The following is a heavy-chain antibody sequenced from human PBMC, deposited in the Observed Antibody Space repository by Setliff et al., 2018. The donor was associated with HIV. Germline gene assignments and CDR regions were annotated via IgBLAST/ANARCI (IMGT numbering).Heavy chain of an antibody. J-gene: IGHJ5*02. CDR1: GGSISSYY. V-gene: IGHV4-59*01. CDR2: IYYSGST. D-gene: IGHD2-15*01. Sequence: SETLSLTCTVSGGSISSYYWSWIRQPPGKGLEWIGYIYYSGSTNYNPSLKSRVTISVDTSKIQFSLKLSSVTAADTAVYYCASLLGYCSGGSCYSGWFDPWGQGTLVTVSS. CDR3: ASLLGYCSGGSCYSGWFDP.